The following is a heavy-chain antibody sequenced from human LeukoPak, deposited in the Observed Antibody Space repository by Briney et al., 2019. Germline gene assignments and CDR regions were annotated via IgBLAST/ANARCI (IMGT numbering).Heavy chain of an antibody. CDR3: ARDLGTRKSIAFAD. V-gene: IGHV3-21*01. CDR1: GFSFSSYR. CDR2: ISSNNGYI. Sequence: GGSLRLSCAASGFSFSSYRMNRVRQAPGKGLEWVASISSNNGYIYYADSVKGRFTISRDNGENSLHLQMNSLRAEDAAVYYCARDLGTRKSIAFADWGQGTLVTVSS. J-gene: IGHJ4*02. D-gene: IGHD6-6*01.